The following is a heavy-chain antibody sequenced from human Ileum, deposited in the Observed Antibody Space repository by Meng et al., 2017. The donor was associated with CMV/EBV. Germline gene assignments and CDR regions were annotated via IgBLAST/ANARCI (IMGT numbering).Heavy chain of an antibody. CDR2: IYYSGST. Sequence: SISSSSYYWGWIRQPPGKGLEWIGSIYYSGSTYYNPSLKSRVTISVDTSKNQFSLKLSSVTAADTAVYYCARGVYYDFWSGYYPIDYWGQGTLVTVSS. J-gene: IGHJ4*02. D-gene: IGHD3-3*01. CDR1: SISSSSYY. CDR3: ARGVYYDFWSGYYPIDY. V-gene: IGHV4-39*01.